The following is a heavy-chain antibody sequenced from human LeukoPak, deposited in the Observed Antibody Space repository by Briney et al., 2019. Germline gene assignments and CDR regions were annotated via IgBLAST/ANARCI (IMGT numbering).Heavy chain of an antibody. CDR3: AREGHDTSGYYYPNWFDP. CDR1: GYTFTSYG. D-gene: IGHD3-22*01. CDR2: ISAYNNNT. J-gene: IGHJ5*02. V-gene: IGHV1-18*01. Sequence: ASVKVSCKASGYTFTSYGISWVRQAPGQGLEWMGWISAYNNNTIYAQNLQGRLTMTTDTSTSTACMELRSLRSDDTAMYYCAREGHDTSGYYYPNWFDPWGQGTLVAVSS.